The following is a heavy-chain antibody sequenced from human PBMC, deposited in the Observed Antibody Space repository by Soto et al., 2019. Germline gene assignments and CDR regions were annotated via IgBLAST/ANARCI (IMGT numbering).Heavy chain of an antibody. CDR3: ARGATRFDP. D-gene: IGHD5-12*01. CDR2: INHSGST. V-gene: IGHV4-34*01. Sequence: ETLSLTCAVYGGSFSGYYWSWIRQPPGKGLEWIGEINHSGSTNYNPSLKSRVTISVDTSKNQFSLKLSSVTAADTAVYYCARGATRFDPWGQGTLVTVSS. CDR1: GGSFSGYY. J-gene: IGHJ5*02.